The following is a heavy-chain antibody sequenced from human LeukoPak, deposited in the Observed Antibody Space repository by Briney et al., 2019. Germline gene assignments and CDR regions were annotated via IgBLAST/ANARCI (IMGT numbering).Heavy chain of an antibody. D-gene: IGHD3-22*01. CDR3: AREWTSGDGSGYPYYFDY. CDR1: GGSMSSFY. V-gene: IGHV4-4*07. Sequence: SETLSLTCTVSGGSMSSFYWDWIRQPAGKGLQWIGRIYTSGVTNYNPSLKSRVIMSVVTSKNQFSLKLSSVTAADTAVYYCAREWTSGDGSGYPYYFDYWGPGTLVTVSS. J-gene: IGHJ4*02. CDR2: IYTSGVT.